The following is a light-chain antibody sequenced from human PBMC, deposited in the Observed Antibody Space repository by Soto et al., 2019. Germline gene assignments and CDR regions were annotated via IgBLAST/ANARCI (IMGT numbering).Light chain of an antibody. CDR1: SSDVGGYNY. CDR3: YSYTTSSTYV. J-gene: IGLJ1*01. V-gene: IGLV2-14*01. Sequence: QSALTQPASVSGSPGQSITISCTGTSSDVGGYNYVSWYQQHPGKAPKVMIYDVRNRPSGVSNRFSGSKSGNTASLTISGRQAEDEADYYCYSYTTSSTYVFGTGTKVTVL. CDR2: DVR.